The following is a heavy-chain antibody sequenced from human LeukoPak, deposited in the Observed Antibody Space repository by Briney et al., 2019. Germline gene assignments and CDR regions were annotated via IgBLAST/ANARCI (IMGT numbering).Heavy chain of an antibody. J-gene: IGHJ4*02. CDR3: ARVGYDSSGYYFDN. V-gene: IGHV1-69*06. D-gene: IGHD3-22*01. Sequence: SVKVSCKASGGTFSTHPISWVRQAPGQGLEWMGGILPFLGQANFAQTFQDRLTITADKSTTTVYMELSSLRAADTAVYYCARVGYDSSGYYFDNCGQGTLVTVSS. CDR1: GGTFSTHP. CDR2: ILPFLGQA.